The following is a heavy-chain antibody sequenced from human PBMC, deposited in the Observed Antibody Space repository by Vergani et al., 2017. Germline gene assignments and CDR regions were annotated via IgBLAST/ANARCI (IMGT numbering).Heavy chain of an antibody. J-gene: IGHJ6*03. CDR2: ISYDGSNK. Sequence: QVQLVESGGGVVQPGRSLRLSCAASGFTFSSYSMHWVRQAPGKGLEWVAVISYDGSNKYYADSVKGRFTISRDNSKNTLYLQMNSLRAEDTAVYYCAKSGFGELFNARVHYYYMDVWGKGTTVTVSS. V-gene: IGHV3-30*18. D-gene: IGHD3-10*01. CDR1: GFTFSSYS. CDR3: AKSGFGELFNARVHYYYMDV.